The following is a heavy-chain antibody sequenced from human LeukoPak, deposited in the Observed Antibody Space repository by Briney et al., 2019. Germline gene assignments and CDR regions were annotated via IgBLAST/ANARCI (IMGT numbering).Heavy chain of an antibody. CDR1: GGSISSSSYY. D-gene: IGHD6-13*01. CDR2: IYYSGST. Sequence: SETLSLTCTVSGGSISSSSYYWGWIRQPPGKGLEWIGSIYYSGSTYYNPSLKSRVTISVDTSKNQFSLKLSSVPAADTAVYYCARHVPPGIAAAGSLDYWGQGTLVTVSS. J-gene: IGHJ4*02. V-gene: IGHV4-39*01. CDR3: ARHVPPGIAAAGSLDY.